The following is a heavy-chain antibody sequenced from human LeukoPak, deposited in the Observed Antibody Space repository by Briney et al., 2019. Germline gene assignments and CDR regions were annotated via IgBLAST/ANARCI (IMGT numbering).Heavy chain of an antibody. CDR1: GFTFDHYA. CDR2: ISWNSGSI. D-gene: IGHD5-12*01. J-gene: IGHJ4*02. V-gene: IGHV3-9*01. Sequence: GRSLRLSCAASGFTFDHYAMHWVRQAPGKGLEWVSGISWNSGSIGYADSVKGRFTISRDNAKNSLYLQMNSLRAEDTALYYCAKEKFGYDSLLYVDSWGQGTLVTVSS. CDR3: AKEKFGYDSLLYVDS.